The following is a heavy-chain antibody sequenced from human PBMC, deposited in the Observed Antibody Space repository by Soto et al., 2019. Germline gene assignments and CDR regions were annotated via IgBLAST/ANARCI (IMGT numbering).Heavy chain of an antibody. Sequence: QVQLVQSGAEVKKPGASVKVSCKASGYTFTSYDINWVRLAAGQGLEWIGWMNPNSGKAVYAQKFQGRVTMAGNTSISTAYMELSSLRSDDTAVYFCARGLVVVSATYWYFDLWGRGTMVIVSS. J-gene: IGHJ2*01. CDR1: GYTFTSYD. D-gene: IGHD2-15*01. V-gene: IGHV1-8*01. CDR2: MNPNSGKA. CDR3: ARGLVVVSATYWYFDL.